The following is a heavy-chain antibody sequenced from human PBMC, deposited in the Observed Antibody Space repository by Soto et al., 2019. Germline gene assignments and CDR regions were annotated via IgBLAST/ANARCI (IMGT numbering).Heavy chain of an antibody. V-gene: IGHV4-59*01. Sequence: SETLSLTCTVSGGSISSYYWSWIRQPPGKGLEWIGYIDYSGSTNYNPSLKSRVTISVDTSRNQFSLRLSSVTAADTAVYYCARDAAILTGDYYYGMDVWGQGTTVTVS. CDR2: IDYSGST. J-gene: IGHJ6*02. CDR3: ARDAAILTGDYYYGMDV. D-gene: IGHD3-9*01. CDR1: GGSISSYY.